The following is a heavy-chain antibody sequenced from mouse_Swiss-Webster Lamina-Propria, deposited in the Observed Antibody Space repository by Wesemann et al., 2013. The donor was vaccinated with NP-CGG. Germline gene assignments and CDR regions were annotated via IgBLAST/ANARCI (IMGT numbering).Heavy chain of an antibody. CDR1: GYTFTDYN. CDR2: IYPYNGGT. CDR3: ARLEGNYVGWFAY. V-gene: IGHV1S29*02. J-gene: IGHJ3*01. Sequence: EVQLQQSGPELVKPGASVKISCKASGYTFTDYNMHWVKQSHGKSLEWIGYIYPYNGGTGYNQKFKSKATLTVDNSSSTAYMELRSLTSEDSAVYYCARLEGNYVGWFAYWGQGTLVTVSA. D-gene: IGHD2-1*01.